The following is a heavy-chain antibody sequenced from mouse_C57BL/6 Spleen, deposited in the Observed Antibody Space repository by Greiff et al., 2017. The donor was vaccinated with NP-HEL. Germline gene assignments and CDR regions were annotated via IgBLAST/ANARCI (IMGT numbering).Heavy chain of an antibody. Sequence: QVHVKQPGAELVRPGSSVKLSCKASGYTFTSYWMDWVKQRPGQGLEWIGNIYPSDSETHYNQKFKDKATLTVDKSSSTAYMQLSSLTSEDSAVYYCARRTGEMRFAYWGQGTLVTVSA. V-gene: IGHV1-61*01. CDR3: ARRTGEMRFAY. CDR1: GYTFTSYW. J-gene: IGHJ3*01. CDR2: IYPSDSET.